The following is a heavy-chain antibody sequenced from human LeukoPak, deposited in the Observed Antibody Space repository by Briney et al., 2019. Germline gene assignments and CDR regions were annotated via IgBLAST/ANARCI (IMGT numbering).Heavy chain of an antibody. CDR2: ISSSSSTI. D-gene: IGHD3-22*01. Sequence: QPGGSLRLSCAASGFTFSSYSMNWVRQAPGKGLEWVSYISSSSSTIYYADSVKGRFTISRDNAKNSLYLQMNSLRAEDTAVYYCAKDPGYYDSSGYYYGAFDIWGQGTMVTVSS. J-gene: IGHJ3*02. CDR1: GFTFSSYS. CDR3: AKDPGYYDSSGYYYGAFDI. V-gene: IGHV3-48*04.